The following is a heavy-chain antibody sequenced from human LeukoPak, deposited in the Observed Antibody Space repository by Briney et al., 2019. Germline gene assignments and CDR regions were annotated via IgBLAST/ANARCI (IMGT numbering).Heavy chain of an antibody. D-gene: IGHD2-15*01. Sequence: PGGSLRLSCAASGFTFSSYAMSWVRQAPGKGLEWVSAISGSGGSTYYADSVKGRFTISRDNSKNTLYLQMNSLRAEDTAVYYCAKRGAVGYCSGGSCYPPYYYYMDVWGKGTTVTVSS. CDR3: AKRGAVGYCSGGSCYPPYYYYMDV. V-gene: IGHV3-23*01. CDR2: ISGSGGST. J-gene: IGHJ6*03. CDR1: GFTFSSYA.